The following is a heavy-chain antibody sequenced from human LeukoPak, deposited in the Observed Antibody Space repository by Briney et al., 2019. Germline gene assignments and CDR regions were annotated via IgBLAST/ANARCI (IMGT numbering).Heavy chain of an antibody. CDR2: TSSSGSTI. J-gene: IGHJ4*02. Sequence: GGSLRLSCAASGFTFSSYEMNWVRQAPGKGVEWVSYTSSSGSTIYYADSVTGRFTISRDNAKNSLYLQMNSLRAEDTALYYCARHSAYDRGGPDYWGQGTLVTVSS. CDR1: GFTFSSYE. CDR3: ARHSAYDRGGPDY. V-gene: IGHV3-48*03. D-gene: IGHD5-12*01.